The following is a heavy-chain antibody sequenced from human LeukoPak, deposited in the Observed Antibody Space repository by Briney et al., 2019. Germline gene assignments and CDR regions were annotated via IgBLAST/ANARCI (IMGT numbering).Heavy chain of an antibody. CDR1: GFTFSSYG. Sequence: GGSLRLSGAVSGFTFSSYGMHWVHQAPGKGLEWVAVISYDGSNKYYADSVKGRFTISRDNSKNTLYLQMNSLRAEDTAVYYCAKKGEDYGDYWGQGTLVTVSS. CDR3: AKKGEDYGDY. J-gene: IGHJ4*02. CDR2: ISYDGSNK. V-gene: IGHV3-30*18.